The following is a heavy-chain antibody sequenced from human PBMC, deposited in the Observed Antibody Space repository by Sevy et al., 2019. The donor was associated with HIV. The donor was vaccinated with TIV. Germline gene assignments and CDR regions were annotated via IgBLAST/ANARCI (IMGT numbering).Heavy chain of an antibody. CDR2: ISYDGSSK. D-gene: IGHD1-26*01. J-gene: IGHJ4*02. V-gene: IGHV3-30*18. CDR3: VKGGVTWELLDY. CDR1: GFIFSSYG. Sequence: GGSLRLFCAASGFIFSSYGMHWVRQAPGKGLEWVTIISYDGSSKYYADSVKGRFTISRDNSENILYLQMNSLRTDDTAVYYCVKGGVTWELLDYWGQGTLVTVSS.